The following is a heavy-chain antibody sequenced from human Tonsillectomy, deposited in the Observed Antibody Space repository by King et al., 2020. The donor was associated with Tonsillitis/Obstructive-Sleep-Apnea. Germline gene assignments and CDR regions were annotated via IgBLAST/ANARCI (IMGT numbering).Heavy chain of an antibody. CDR1: GGSISSSSYY. V-gene: IGHV4-39*01. Sequence: QLQESGPGLVKPSETLSLTCTVSGGSISSSSYYWGWIRQPPEKGLEWIGSIFYRGSTYYNPYPKSRGTISVDTSKNQFSLKLGSVTAADTAVYYCARRRYSYWDYWGQGTLVTVSS. J-gene: IGHJ4*02. D-gene: IGHD1-1*01. CDR3: ARRRYSYWDY. CDR2: IFYRGST.